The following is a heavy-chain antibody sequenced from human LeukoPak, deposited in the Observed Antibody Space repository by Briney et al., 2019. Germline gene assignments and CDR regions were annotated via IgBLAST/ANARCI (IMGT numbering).Heavy chain of an antibody. V-gene: IGHV3-23*01. Sequence: GGSLRLSCAASGFTFSNYAMSWVRQAPGKGLKWVSTINNNGADTYYADSVKGRFTISRDNAKNSLYLQMNSLRAEDTAVYYCARNPTYYDFWSGGDYYYYYMDVWGKGTTVTVSS. CDR1: GFTFSNYA. CDR2: INNNGADT. D-gene: IGHD3-3*01. CDR3: ARNPTYYDFWSGGDYYYYYMDV. J-gene: IGHJ6*03.